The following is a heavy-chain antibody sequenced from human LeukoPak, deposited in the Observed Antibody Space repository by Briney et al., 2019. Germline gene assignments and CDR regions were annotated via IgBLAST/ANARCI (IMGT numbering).Heavy chain of an antibody. CDR3: ARAGLVGLRDSSGYYLDY. CDR1: GGSISSGMYY. J-gene: IGHJ4*02. Sequence: KPSETLSLTCSVSGGSISSGMYYWGWIRQPPRKGLEWIGSIYHSGSTNYNPSLKSRVTISVDTSKNQFSLKLSSVTAADTAVYYCARAGLVGLRDSSGYYLDYWGQGTLVTVSS. D-gene: IGHD3-22*01. V-gene: IGHV4-39*07. CDR2: IYHSGST.